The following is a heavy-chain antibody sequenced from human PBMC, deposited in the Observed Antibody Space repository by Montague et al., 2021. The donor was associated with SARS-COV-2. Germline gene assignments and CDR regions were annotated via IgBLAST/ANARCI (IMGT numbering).Heavy chain of an antibody. J-gene: IGHJ6*02. CDR3: ARAGQQLARYYYYGMDV. D-gene: IGHD6-13*01. CDR1: GGSISSYY. V-gene: IGHV4-59*01. Sequence: SETLSLTCTVSGGSISSYYWSWIRQPPGKGLEWIGYICYSGSTNYNPSLKSRVTISVDTSKNQFSLKLSSVTAADTAVCYCARAGQQLARYYYYGMDVWGQGTTVTVSS. CDR2: ICYSGST.